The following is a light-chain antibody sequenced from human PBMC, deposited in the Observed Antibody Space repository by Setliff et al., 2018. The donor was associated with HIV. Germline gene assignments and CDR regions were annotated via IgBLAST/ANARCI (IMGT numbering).Light chain of an antibody. J-gene: IGLJ3*02. Sequence: QSVLTQPASVSGSPGQSITISCTGTSSDVGGYNYVSWYQQHPGKAPKLMIYEVSNRPSGVSNRFSGSKSGNTASLTISGLQAEDEADYYCSSYAGYGTWMFGGGTK. CDR3: SSYAGYGTWM. CDR2: EVS. V-gene: IGLV2-14*01. CDR1: SSDVGGYNY.